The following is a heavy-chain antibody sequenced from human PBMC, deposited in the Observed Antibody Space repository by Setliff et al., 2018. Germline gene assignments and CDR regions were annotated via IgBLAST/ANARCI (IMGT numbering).Heavy chain of an antibody. CDR1: GYSFTNYW. D-gene: IGHD3-22*01. CDR3: ARHGAYYYDSSGSYYQH. V-gene: IGHV5-51*01. J-gene: IGHJ1*01. CDR2: IYPGDSDT. Sequence: GESLKISCKGSGYSFTNYWIGWVRQMPGKGLEWMGIIYPGDSDTRYSPSFQGQVTISADKSISTAYLQWSSLKASDTAMYYCARHGAYYYDSSGSYYQHWGQGTLVTVSS.